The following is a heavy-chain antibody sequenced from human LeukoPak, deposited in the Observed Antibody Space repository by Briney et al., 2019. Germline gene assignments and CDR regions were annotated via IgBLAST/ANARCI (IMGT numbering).Heavy chain of an antibody. Sequence: SETLSLTCTVSGGSVTSYYWTWIRQPPGKGLEWIGFISYSGNTNYNPSLKSRVTISLDTSKNQFSLKLISVTAADTAVYYCARGVGSGYTDYWGQGALVTVSS. J-gene: IGHJ4*02. CDR2: ISYSGNT. V-gene: IGHV4-59*02. CDR3: ARGVGSGYTDY. CDR1: GGSVTSYY. D-gene: IGHD3-22*01.